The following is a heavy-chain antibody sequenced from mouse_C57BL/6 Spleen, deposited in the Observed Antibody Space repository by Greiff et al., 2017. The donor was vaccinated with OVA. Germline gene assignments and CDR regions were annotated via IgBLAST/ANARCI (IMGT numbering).Heavy chain of an antibody. J-gene: IGHJ3*01. Sequence: VQLQQPGAELVKPGASVKLSCKASGYTFTSYWMHWVKQRPGQGLEWIGMIHPNSGSTNYNEKFKSKATRTVDKSSSTAYMQLSRLTSEDSAVYDSARAYADCGRRAFAYWGQGTLVTVSA. CDR3: ARAYADCGRRAFAY. CDR2: IHPNSGST. CDR1: GYTFTSYW. V-gene: IGHV1-64*01. D-gene: IGHD1-1*01.